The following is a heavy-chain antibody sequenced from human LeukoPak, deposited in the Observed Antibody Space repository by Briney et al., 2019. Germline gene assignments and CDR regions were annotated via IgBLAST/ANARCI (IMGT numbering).Heavy chain of an antibody. J-gene: IGHJ5*02. CDR1: GYTFTSYD. V-gene: IGHV1-8*01. CDR2: MNPNSGNT. Sequence: ASVKVSCKASGYTFTSYDINWVRQATGQGLEWMGWMNPNSGNTGYAQKFQGRVTMTRNTSISTAYMELSSLRADDTAVYFCARIHRSNWFDPWGQGTLVTVSS. D-gene: IGHD5-18*01. CDR3: ARIHRSNWFDP.